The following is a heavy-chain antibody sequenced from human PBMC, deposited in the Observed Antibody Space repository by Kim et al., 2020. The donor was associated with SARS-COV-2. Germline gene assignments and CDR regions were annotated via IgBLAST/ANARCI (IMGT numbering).Heavy chain of an antibody. CDR2: IKSKTDGGTT. J-gene: IGHJ5*02. Sequence: GGSLRLSCAASGFTFSNAWMSWVRQAPGKGLEWVGRIKSKTDGGTTDYAAPVKGRFTISRDDSKNTLYLQMNSLKTEDTAVYYCTTDSLETYYYDSTRAWGPWGQGTLVTVSS. D-gene: IGHD3-22*01. CDR1: GFTFSNAW. CDR3: TTDSLETYYYDSTRAWGP. V-gene: IGHV3-15*01.